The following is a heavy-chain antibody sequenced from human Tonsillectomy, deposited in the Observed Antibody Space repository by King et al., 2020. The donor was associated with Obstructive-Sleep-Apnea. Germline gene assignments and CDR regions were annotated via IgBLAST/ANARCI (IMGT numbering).Heavy chain of an antibody. Sequence: VQLVESGGGLVKPGGSLRLSCTASGFTFGDYYMSWIRQAPGRGLEWISHISASSSFTMYADSVKGRFTTSRDSATNSLYLQMNSLRAEDTGVYFCARYCTGGSCSYSYFGLDVWGQGTTVTVSS. V-gene: IGHV3-11*06. CDR2: ISASSSFT. CDR1: GFTFGDYY. D-gene: IGHD2-15*01. CDR3: ARYCTGGSCSYSYFGLDV. J-gene: IGHJ6*02.